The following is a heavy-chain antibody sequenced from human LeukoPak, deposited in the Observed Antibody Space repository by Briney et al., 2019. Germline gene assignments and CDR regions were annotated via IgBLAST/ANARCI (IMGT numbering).Heavy chain of an antibody. D-gene: IGHD3-10*01. CDR3: ATSTLVRSYYYYGMDV. CDR1: GYTFTSYG. V-gene: IGHV1-18*01. CDR2: ISAYNGNT. Sequence: ASVKVSCKASGYTFTSYGISWVRQAPGQGLEWMGWISAYNGNTNYAQKLQGRVTMTTDTSTSTAYMELRSLRSDDTAVYYCATSTLVRSYYYYGMDVWGQGTTVTASS. J-gene: IGHJ6*02.